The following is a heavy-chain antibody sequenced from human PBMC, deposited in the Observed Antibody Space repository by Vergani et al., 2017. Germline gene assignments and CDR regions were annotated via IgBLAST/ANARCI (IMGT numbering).Heavy chain of an antibody. CDR1: GGSISSYY. V-gene: IGHV4-59*01. J-gene: IGHJ4*02. CDR3: ARGGSSSWYCDY. CDR2: ISYSVST. D-gene: IGHD6-13*01. Sequence: QVQLQESGPGLVKPSETLSLTCTVSGGSISSYYWSWIRQPPGKGLEWIGYISYSVSTNYNPSLTSRVTISVDTSKNQLSLKLSSVTPADTAVYYCARGGSSSWYCDYWGEGTPVTVS.